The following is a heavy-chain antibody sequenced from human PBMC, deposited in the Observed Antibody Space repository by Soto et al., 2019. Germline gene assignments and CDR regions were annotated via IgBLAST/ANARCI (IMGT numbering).Heavy chain of an antibody. D-gene: IGHD3-16*01. J-gene: IGHJ6*02. Sequence: SETLSLTCTVYGGSFSGYYWSWIRQPPGKGLEWIGEINHSGSTNYNPSLKSRVTISVDTSKNQFSLKLSSVTAADTAVYYCARGVYRYYYYYGMDVWGQGTTVTVSS. CDR3: ARGVYRYYYYYGMDV. CDR1: GGSFSGYY. CDR2: INHSGST. V-gene: IGHV4-34*01.